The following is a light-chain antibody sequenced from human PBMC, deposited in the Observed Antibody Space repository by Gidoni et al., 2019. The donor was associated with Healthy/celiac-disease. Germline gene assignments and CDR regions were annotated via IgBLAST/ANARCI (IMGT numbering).Light chain of an antibody. J-gene: IGKJ3*01. CDR2: AAS. CDR3: QQSYSTPLT. CDR1: QSISNY. V-gene: IGKV1-39*01. Sequence: DIPMTPPPSPLSASVGDRVTITCRASQSISNYFNWYQQKPGKAPKLLYYAASSLQSGVPSRFSGSGSGTDFTLTISRLQPDDFATYYCQQSYSTPLTFGPXTKVDIK.